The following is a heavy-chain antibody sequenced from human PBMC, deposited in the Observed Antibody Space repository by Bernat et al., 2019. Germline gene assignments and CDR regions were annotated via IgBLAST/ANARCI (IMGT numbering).Heavy chain of an antibody. CDR3: ARVWVDCSGGSCFLSLFDY. V-gene: IGHV4-34*01. CDR2: INHSGST. Sequence: QVQLQQWGAGLLKPSVTLSLTCAVYGGSFSGYYWSWIRQPPGKGLEWIGEINHSGSTNYNPSLKSRVTISVDTSKNQFSLKLSSVTAADTAVYYCARVWVDCSGGSCFLSLFDYWGQGTLVTVSS. D-gene: IGHD2-15*01. J-gene: IGHJ4*02. CDR1: GGSFSGYY.